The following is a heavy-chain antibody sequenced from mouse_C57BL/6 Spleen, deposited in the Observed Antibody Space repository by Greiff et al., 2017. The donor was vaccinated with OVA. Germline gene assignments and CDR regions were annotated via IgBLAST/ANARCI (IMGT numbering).Heavy chain of an antibody. J-gene: IGHJ2*01. V-gene: IGHV3-6*01. D-gene: IGHD2-4*01. CDR1: GYSITSGYY. Sequence: EVHLLESGPGLVKPSQSLSLTCSVTGYSITSGYYWNWIRQFPGNKLEWMGYISYDGSNNYNPSLKNRISITRDTSKNQFFLKLNSVTTEDTATYYCARYDYLYYFDYWGQGTTLTVSS. CDR3: ARYDYLYYFDY. CDR2: ISYDGSN.